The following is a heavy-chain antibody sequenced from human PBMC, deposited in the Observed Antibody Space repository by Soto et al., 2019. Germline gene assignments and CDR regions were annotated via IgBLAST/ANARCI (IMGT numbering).Heavy chain of an antibody. V-gene: IGHV3-23*01. CDR3: AKDPDRYDYVWGTYRHIDH. Sequence: GSLRLSCPASGITFSNYAMSWVRQAPTKGLEWVSSISASGGRPYYADSVKGRFTILRDNSKNTLCLQMNSLRVEDTAVYYCAKDPDRYDYVWGTYRHIDHWGQGTLVTVSS. CDR2: ISASGGRP. J-gene: IGHJ4*02. CDR1: GITFSNYA. D-gene: IGHD3-16*02.